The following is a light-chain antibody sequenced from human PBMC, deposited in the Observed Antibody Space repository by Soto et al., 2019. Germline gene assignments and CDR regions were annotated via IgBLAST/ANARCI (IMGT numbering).Light chain of an antibody. Sequence: QSVLTQPPSLSETPGQRVTISCSGSRSNIGGHIVNWYQQLPGMAPKLLMSANNQRSSGVPERFSGSKSGSSAPLAISGLQSEDEAAYYCASWDDSLNGLVFGGGTKLTVL. CDR1: RSNIGGHI. J-gene: IGLJ2*01. V-gene: IGLV1-44*01. CDR3: ASWDDSLNGLV. CDR2: ANN.